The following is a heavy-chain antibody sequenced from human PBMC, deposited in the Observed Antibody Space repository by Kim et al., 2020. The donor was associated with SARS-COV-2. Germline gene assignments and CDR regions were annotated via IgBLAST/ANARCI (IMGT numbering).Heavy chain of an antibody. J-gene: IGHJ4*02. CDR1: GGSISSSSYY. V-gene: IGHV4-39*01. CDR3: ARLCSSTSCHLDY. CDR2: IYYSGNT. D-gene: IGHD2-2*01. Sequence: SETLSLTCTVSGGSISSSSYYWGWIRQPLGKGLEWIGSIYYSGNTYYNPSLKSRVTISVDTSKNQISLKLSSVTATDTAVYFCARLCSSTSCHLDYWGQGTLVTVSS.